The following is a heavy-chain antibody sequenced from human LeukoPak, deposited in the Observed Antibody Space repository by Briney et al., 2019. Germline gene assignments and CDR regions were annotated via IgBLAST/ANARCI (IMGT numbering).Heavy chain of an antibody. CDR2: MNPNSGNT. Sequence: ASVKISCTASGYTFTSYDINRVRHATGQGLEWMGWMNPNSGNTGYAQKCQGRVTMTRNTSISTAYMELSSLRSEDTAVYYCARGRIGYDYSFDYWGQGTLVTVSS. V-gene: IGHV1-8*01. D-gene: IGHD5-12*01. J-gene: IGHJ4*02. CDR1: GYTFTSYD. CDR3: ARGRIGYDYSFDY.